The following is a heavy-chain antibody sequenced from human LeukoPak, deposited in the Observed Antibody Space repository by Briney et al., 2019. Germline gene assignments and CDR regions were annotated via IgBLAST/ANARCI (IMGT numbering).Heavy chain of an antibody. CDR1: GVSFSNYY. D-gene: IGHD1-1*01. J-gene: IGHJ2*01. CDR2: IYYSGST. V-gene: IGHV4-59*08. CDR3: AGWYKYWYFDL. Sequence: SETLSLSCTASGVSFSNYYWSWIRQPPGKGLEWIGYIYYSGSTNYNPSLKSRVTISVDTSKNQFSLKLSSVTAADTAVYYCAGWYKYWYFDLCGRGTLVAVSS.